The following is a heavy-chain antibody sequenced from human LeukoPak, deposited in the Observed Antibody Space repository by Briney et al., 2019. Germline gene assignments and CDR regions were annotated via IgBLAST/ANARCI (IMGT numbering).Heavy chain of an antibody. D-gene: IGHD1-1*01. CDR1: GGTFSSYA. CDR2: IIPIFGTA. J-gene: IGHJ5*02. CDR3: ARVPSDWNDVGWFDP. V-gene: IGHV1-69*05. Sequence: ASVKVSCKASGGTFSSYAISWVRQAPGQGLEWMGGIIPIFGTANYAQKFQGRVTITTDESTSTAYMELSSLRSEDTAVYYCARVPSDWNDVGWFDPWGQGTLVTVSS.